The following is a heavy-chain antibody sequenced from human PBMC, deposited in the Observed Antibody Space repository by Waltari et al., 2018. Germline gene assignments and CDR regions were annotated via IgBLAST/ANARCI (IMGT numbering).Heavy chain of an antibody. D-gene: IGHD1-20*01. J-gene: IGHJ4*02. CDR1: GFTVSSNY. V-gene: IGHV3-53*01. CDR3: ARVGNWNDGSLVDY. CDR2: IYSGGST. Sequence: VQLVQSGAEVKKPGGSLRLSCAASGFTVSSNYMSWVRQAPGKGLEWVSVIYSGGSTYYADSVKGRFTISRDNSKNTLYLQMNSLRAEDTAVYYCARVGNWNDGSLVDYWGQGTLVTVSS.